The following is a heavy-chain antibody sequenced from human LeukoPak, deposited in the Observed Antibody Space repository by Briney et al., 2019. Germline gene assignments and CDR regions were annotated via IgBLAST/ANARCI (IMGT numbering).Heavy chain of an antibody. D-gene: IGHD3-22*01. Sequence: PSQTLSLTCTVSGGSISSGSYYWSWIRQPAGKGLEWIGRIYTSGSTNYNPSLKSRVTISVDTSKNQFSLKLSPVTAADTAVYHCARVWKYYYDSSGYDTWGQGTLVTVSS. CDR1: GGSISSGSYY. V-gene: IGHV4-61*02. J-gene: IGHJ5*02. CDR3: ARVWKYYYDSSGYDT. CDR2: IYTSGST.